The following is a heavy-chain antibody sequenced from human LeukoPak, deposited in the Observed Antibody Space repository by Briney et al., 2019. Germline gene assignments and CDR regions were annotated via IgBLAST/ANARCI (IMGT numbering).Heavy chain of an antibody. D-gene: IGHD2-21*02. CDR3: ASPTTYCGGDCYFYY. CDR1: GGTFSSYA. V-gene: IGHV1-69*05. J-gene: IGHJ4*02. Sequence: SVKVSCKASGGTFSSYAISWVRQAPGQGLEWMGGIIPTFGTANYAQKFQGRVTITTDESTSTAYMELSSLRSEDTAVYYCASPTTYCGGDCYFYYWGQGTLVTVSS. CDR2: IIPTFGTA.